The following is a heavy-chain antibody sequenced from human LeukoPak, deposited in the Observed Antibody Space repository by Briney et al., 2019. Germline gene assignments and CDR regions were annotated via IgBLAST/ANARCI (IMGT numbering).Heavy chain of an antibody. CDR3: ARQEIVVVITFDY. CDR1: GGSISSYY. D-gene: IGHD3-22*01. V-gene: IGHV4-59*08. Sequence: SETLSLTCTVSGGSISSYYWSWIRQPPGKGLEWIGYIYYSGSTYYNPSLKSRVTISVDTSKNQFSLKLSSVTAADTAVYYCARQEIVVVITFDYWGQGTLVTVSS. CDR2: IYYSGST. J-gene: IGHJ4*02.